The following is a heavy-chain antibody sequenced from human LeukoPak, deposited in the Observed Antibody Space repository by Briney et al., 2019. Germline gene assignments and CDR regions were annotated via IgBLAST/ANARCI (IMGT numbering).Heavy chain of an antibody. J-gene: IGHJ5*02. CDR3: ARDSSSSSGSWIDP. D-gene: IGHD6-6*01. CDR2: ISAYNGNT. CDR1: GYTFTSYG. Sequence: ASVKVSCNASGYTFTSYGISWVRQAPGQGLKWMGWISAYNGNTNYAQKLQGRVTMTRDTSISTAYMELSRLRSDDTAVYYCARDSSSSSGSWIDPWGQGTLVTVSS. V-gene: IGHV1-18*01.